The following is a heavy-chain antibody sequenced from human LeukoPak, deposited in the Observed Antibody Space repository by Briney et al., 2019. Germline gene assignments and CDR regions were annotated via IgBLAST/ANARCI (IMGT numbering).Heavy chain of an antibody. J-gene: IGHJ6*02. Sequence: PGGSLRLSCAASGFTFSSYGMHWVRQAPGKGLEWVAVISYDGSNKYYADSVKGRFTISRDNSKNTLYPQMNSLRAEDTAVYYCAKGWAVRSNYGMDVWGQGTTVTVSS. CDR1: GFTFSSYG. V-gene: IGHV3-30*18. D-gene: IGHD4-17*01. CDR2: ISYDGSNK. CDR3: AKGWAVRSNYGMDV.